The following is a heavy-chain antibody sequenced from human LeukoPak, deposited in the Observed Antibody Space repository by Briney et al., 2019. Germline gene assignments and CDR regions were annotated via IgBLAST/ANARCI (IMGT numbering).Heavy chain of an antibody. CDR1: GGSISSSNW. D-gene: IGHD1-26*01. Sequence: SETLSLTCAVSGGSISSSNWWSWVRPPPGKGLEWIGEIYHSGSTNYNPSLKSRVTISVDKSKNQFSLQLSSVTAADTAVYYCARAISGSSLFDYWGQGTLVTVSS. CDR3: ARAISGSSLFDY. V-gene: IGHV4-4*02. CDR2: IYHSGST. J-gene: IGHJ4*02.